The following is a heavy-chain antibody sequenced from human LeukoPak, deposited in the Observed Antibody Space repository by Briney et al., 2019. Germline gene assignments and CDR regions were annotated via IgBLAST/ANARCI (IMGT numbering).Heavy chain of an antibody. D-gene: IGHD6-13*01. CDR3: AKGSIAAAGKPY. Sequence: GGSLRLSCAASGFTFSSYAMSWVRQAPGKGLEWVSAISGSGGSTYYADSVKGRRITSRDNSKNTLYLQMNSLRAEDTAVYYCAKGSIAAAGKPYWGQGTLVTVSS. CDR2: ISGSGGST. CDR1: GFTFSSYA. V-gene: IGHV3-23*01. J-gene: IGHJ4*02.